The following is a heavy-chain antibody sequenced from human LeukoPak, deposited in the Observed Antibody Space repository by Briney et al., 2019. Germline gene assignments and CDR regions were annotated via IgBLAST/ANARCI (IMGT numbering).Heavy chain of an antibody. V-gene: IGHV4-59*02. J-gene: IGHJ4*02. CDR3: ARVDYCSGGSCNPYFDY. CDR2: IYYSGST. D-gene: IGHD2-15*01. Sequence: SETLSLTCTVSGGSVNGYYWSWIRQSPGKGLEWIGYIYYSGSTKYNPSLKSRVTILVDTSKNHFSLKVNSVTAADTAVYYCARVDYCSGGSCNPYFDYWGQGTLVTVSS. CDR1: GGSVNGYY.